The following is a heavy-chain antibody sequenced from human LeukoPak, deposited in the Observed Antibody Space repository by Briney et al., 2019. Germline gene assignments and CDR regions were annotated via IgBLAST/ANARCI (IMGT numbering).Heavy chain of an antibody. V-gene: IGHV3-53*05. CDR3: ARDVVIGASYDYGDYVPFQH. CDR1: GFTVSSNY. Sequence: GGSLRLSCAASGFTVSSNYLSWVRQAPGKGLEWVSIIYGSGKTYYADSVKGRFTISRDNSGNTLYLQMDSLRAEDAAVYYCARDVVIGASYDYGDYVPFQHWGQGTLVTVSS. CDR2: IYGSGKT. J-gene: IGHJ1*01. D-gene: IGHD4-17*01.